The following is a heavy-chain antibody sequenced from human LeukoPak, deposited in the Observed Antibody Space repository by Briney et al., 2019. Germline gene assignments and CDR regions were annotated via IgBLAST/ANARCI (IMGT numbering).Heavy chain of an antibody. J-gene: IGHJ4*02. Sequence: ASVKVSCKASGYTFTGYYMHWVRQAPGQGLEWMGIINPSGGSTSYAQKFQGRVTMTRDMSTSTVYMELSSLRSEDTAVYYCASARSSGCFDYWGQGTLVTVSS. CDR1: GYTFTGYY. D-gene: IGHD6-19*01. CDR3: ASARSSGCFDY. CDR2: INPSGGST. V-gene: IGHV1-46*01.